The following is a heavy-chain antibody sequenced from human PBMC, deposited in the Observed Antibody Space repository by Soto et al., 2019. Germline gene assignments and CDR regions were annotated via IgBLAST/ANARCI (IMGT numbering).Heavy chain of an antibody. Sequence: GGPLRLSCGASGFTFSSFHMNWVRQAPGRGLEWVAYITSSSDTIYYSDSVKGRFTISRDNGKNSLFLQMNSLRDEETAVYYCARVGVVIPPGYYSAMAFWGKGTTVPVSS. V-gene: IGHV3-48*02. CDR3: ARVGVVIPPGYYSAMAF. CDR2: ITSSSDTI. D-gene: IGHD3-3*01. J-gene: IGHJ6*04. CDR1: GFTFSSFH.